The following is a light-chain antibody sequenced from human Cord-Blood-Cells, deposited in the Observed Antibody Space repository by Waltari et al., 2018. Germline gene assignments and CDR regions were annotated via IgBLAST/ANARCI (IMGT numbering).Light chain of an antibody. CDR3: QRTYNAPIT. CDR2: SAS. Sequence: DIQLTQSPYSLSASVGARGTITCRVSQGLSSYLNWYRQKPGKVPKLLIYSASNLQSGDPSRVSGSGSVTEFAITISSLQPEDVAAYYGQRTYNAPITFGQGTRLEIK. V-gene: IGKV1-27*01. CDR1: QGLSSY. J-gene: IGKJ5*01.